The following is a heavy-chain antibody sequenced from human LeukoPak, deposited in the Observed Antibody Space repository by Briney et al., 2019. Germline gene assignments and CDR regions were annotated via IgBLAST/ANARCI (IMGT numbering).Heavy chain of an antibody. CDR2: IYYSGST. D-gene: IGHD2-2*01. V-gene: IGHV4-59*01. J-gene: IGHJ6*03. Sequence: SETLSLTCTVSGGSSSSYYWSWIRQPPGKGLEWIGYIYYSGSTNYNPSLKSRVTISVDTSKNQFSLKLSSVTAADTAVYYCARSQRIVVVPAAIVDYYYYMDVWGKGTTVTVSS. CDR1: GGSSSSYY. CDR3: ARSQRIVVVPAAIVDYYYYMDV.